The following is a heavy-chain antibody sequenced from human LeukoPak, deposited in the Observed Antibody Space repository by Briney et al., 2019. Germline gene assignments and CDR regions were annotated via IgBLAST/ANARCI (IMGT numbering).Heavy chain of an antibody. CDR3: AKSHRGHCSTTTCDDEGDY. D-gene: IGHD2-2*01. CDR2: ISSGGDNT. CDR1: GFTFSSYG. J-gene: IGHJ4*02. Sequence: RGSLRLSCAASGFTFSSYGMSWVRQAPGKGLEWVSSISSGGDNTYYADSVRGRFTISRDNSKNTLYLQLNSLRAEDTAVYYCAKSHRGHCSTTTCDDEGDYWGQGTLVTVSS. V-gene: IGHV3-23*01.